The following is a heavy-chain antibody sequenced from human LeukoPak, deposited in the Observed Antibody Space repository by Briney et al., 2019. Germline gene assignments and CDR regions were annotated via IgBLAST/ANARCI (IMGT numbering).Heavy chain of an antibody. D-gene: IGHD3-3*01. CDR3: ARTYYDFWSGTFDP. Sequence: PSETLSLTCTVSGGSVSSGSYYWSWIRQPPGKGLEWIGYIYYIGSTNYNPSLKSRVTISVDMSKNQFSLKLSSVTAADTAVYYCARTYYDFWSGTFDPWGQGTLVTVSS. CDR2: IYYIGST. J-gene: IGHJ5*02. CDR1: GGSVSSGSYY. V-gene: IGHV4-61*01.